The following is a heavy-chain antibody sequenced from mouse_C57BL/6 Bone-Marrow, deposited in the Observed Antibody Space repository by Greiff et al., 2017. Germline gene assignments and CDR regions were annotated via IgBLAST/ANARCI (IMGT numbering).Heavy chain of an antibody. CDR3: ASYYSFAY. V-gene: IGHV1-66*01. J-gene: IGHJ3*01. CDR1: GYSFTSYY. Sequence: VKLQESGPELVKPGASVKISCKASGYSFTSYYIHWVKQRPGQGLEWIGWIYPGSGNTKYNEKFKGKATLTADTSSSTAYMQLSSLTSEDSAVYYCASYYSFAYWGQGTLVTVSA. CDR2: IYPGSGNT. D-gene: IGHD2-12*01.